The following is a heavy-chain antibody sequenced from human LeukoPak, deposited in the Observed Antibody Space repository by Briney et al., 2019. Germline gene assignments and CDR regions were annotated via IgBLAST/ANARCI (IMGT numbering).Heavy chain of an antibody. D-gene: IGHD1-26*01. CDR1: GGSISSSSYY. CDR2: MYYSGST. CDR3: ATSSGSYYY. J-gene: IGHJ4*02. V-gene: IGHV4-39*01. Sequence: SETLSLTCTVSGGSISSSSYYWGWIRQPPGKGLEWIGSMYYSGSTYYNPSLKSRVTIPVDTSKNQFSLKLSSVTAADTAVYYCATSSGSYYYWGQGTLVTVSS.